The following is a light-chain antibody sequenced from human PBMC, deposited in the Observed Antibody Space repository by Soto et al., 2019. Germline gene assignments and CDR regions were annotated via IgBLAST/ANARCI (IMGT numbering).Light chain of an antibody. CDR2: EVD. CDR3: SSYVGSNNFPYV. Sequence: QSVLTQPPSASGSPGQSVTISCTGTSSDVGGYNYVSWYQHHPGKAPKLIIYEVDERPSGVPDRFSGSKSGNTASLTVSGLQAEDEADYYRSSYVGSNNFPYVFGTGTKLTVL. J-gene: IGLJ1*01. CDR1: SSDVGGYNY. V-gene: IGLV2-8*01.